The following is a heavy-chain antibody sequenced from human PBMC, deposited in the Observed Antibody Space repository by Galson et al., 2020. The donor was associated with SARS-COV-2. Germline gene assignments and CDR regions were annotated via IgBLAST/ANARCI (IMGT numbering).Heavy chain of an antibody. CDR2: IDWEDDK. CDR1: GFSLSTSGMC. J-gene: IGHJ3*02. Sequence: SGPTLVKPTQTLTLTCTFSGFSLSTSGMCVSWIRQPPGKALEWLARIDWEDDKYYSTSLKTRLTISKDTSKNQVVLTMTNMDPVDTATHYCARKNDGRPPFGAFDIWGQGTMVTVSS. V-gene: IGHV2-70*11. D-gene: IGHD1-1*01. CDR3: ARKNDGRPPFGAFDI.